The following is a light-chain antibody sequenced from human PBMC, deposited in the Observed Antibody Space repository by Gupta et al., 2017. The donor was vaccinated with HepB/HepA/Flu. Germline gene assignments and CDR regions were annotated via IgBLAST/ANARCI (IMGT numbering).Light chain of an antibody. Sequence: QSVLTPPPSASGTPGQRVTISCSGSSSNIGSNYVYWYQQFPGTAPKLLIYRNNQRPSGVPERFSGSKSGTSAALAISGLRADEEADYYCATWDDSMSGYVFGNGTKVTVL. CDR1: SSNIGSNY. V-gene: IGLV1-47*01. CDR2: RNN. CDR3: ATWDDSMSGYV. J-gene: IGLJ1*01.